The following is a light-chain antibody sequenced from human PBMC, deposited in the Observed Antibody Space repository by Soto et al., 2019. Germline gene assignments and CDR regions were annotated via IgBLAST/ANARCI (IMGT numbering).Light chain of an antibody. CDR2: DVT. V-gene: IGLV2-8*01. CDR1: SGDVGGYNF. J-gene: IGLJ2*01. CDR3: SSYAGSSIPVA. Sequence: QSVLTQPPSASGSPGQSVTISCTGASGDVGGYNFVSWYQHHPGKAPRLMIYDVTERPSGVPDRFSGSKSGNTASLTVSGLQVDDEAYYYCSSYAGSSIPVAFGGGTKVTVL.